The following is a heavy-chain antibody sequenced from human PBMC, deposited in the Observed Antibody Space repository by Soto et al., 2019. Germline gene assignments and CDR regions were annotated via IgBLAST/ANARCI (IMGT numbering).Heavy chain of an antibody. Sequence: QAQVDQSVAEVRKPGSSVKPSCKASEGTFNSYAIAWVRQAPGQRLEWMGGIIPYYNTLNYAQKFQNRVTITADDSTNTVSRERSSLRADDTALYFGASGASRCCPYFFDSWAQGTLVTVSS. CDR1: EGTFNSYA. V-gene: IGHV1-69*01. CDR2: IIPYYNTL. D-gene: IGHD2-2*01. J-gene: IGHJ4*02. CDR3: ASGASRCCPYFFDS.